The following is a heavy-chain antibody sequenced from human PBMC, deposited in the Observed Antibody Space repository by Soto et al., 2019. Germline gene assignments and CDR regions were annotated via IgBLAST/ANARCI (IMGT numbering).Heavy chain of an antibody. J-gene: IGHJ6*02. Sequence: EVQLLESGGGLVQPGGSLRLSCVASGFTFSDYAMSWVRHVPGKGLEWVSAITDSGVSTYYADSVNGRFTISRDNSKNKLFLQMNSLTVEDTAIYFCAKISSANYYYYVMGVWGQGTTVTVSS. CDR1: GFTFSDYA. CDR2: ITDSGVST. V-gene: IGHV3-23*01. D-gene: IGHD3-22*01. CDR3: AKISSANYYYYVMGV.